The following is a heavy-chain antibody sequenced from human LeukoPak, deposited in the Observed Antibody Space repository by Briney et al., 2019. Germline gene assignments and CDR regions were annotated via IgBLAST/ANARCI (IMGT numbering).Heavy chain of an antibody. CDR3: ARFDRSGGSCPLNY. V-gene: IGHV1-2*02. D-gene: IGHD2-15*01. CDR2: INPNSGGT. Sequence: ASVEVSCKASGYTFTGYYMHWVRQAPGQGLEWMGWINPNSGGTNYAQKFQGRVTMTRDTSIGTAYMELSRLRSDDTAVYYCARFDRSGGSCPLNYWGQGTLVTVSS. CDR1: GYTFTGYY. J-gene: IGHJ4*02.